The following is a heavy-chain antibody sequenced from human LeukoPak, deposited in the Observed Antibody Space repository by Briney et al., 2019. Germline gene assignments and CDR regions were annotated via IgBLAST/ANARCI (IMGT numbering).Heavy chain of an antibody. CDR3: ARVLYYYDSSGYRWDAFDI. CDR1: GGTFSSYA. CDR2: MNPNSGNT. D-gene: IGHD3-22*01. Sequence: ASVKVSCKASGGTFSSYAISWVRQAPGQGLEWMGWMNPNSGNTGYAQKFQGRVTMTRNTSISTAYMELSSLRSEDTAVYYCARVLYYYDSSGYRWDAFDIWGQGTMVTVSS. J-gene: IGHJ3*02. V-gene: IGHV1-8*02.